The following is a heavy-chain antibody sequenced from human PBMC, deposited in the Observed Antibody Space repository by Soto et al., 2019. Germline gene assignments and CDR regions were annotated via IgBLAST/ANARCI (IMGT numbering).Heavy chain of an antibody. CDR2: ISGSAATT. D-gene: IGHD2-15*01. CDR1: GFTFSSYA. Sequence: EVQLLESGGGLVQPGGSLRLSCAASGFTFSSYAMSWVRQAPGKGLEWVSAISGSAATTFYADSVKGRFTVSRDNSKNTLSLQMNSLRAGDAAVYYCARGPRYCSGYSCDYYMDVWGKGTTVTVSS. J-gene: IGHJ6*03. CDR3: ARGPRYCSGYSCDYYMDV. V-gene: IGHV3-23*01.